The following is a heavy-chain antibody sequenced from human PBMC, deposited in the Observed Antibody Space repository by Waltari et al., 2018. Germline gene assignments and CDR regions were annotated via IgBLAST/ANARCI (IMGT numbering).Heavy chain of an antibody. V-gene: IGHV3-53*01. D-gene: IGHD4-17*01. J-gene: IGHJ3*01. Sequence: EVLLVESGGGLIQPGGSLRLSCAVSGFSVSNSFMTWVRQAPWKGLESVAVIYSDDNKNYADCVKGRITISTDKSRNTLHLQVTSLRPDDTAVYYGAREGGAYSDYNAFDVRGQGTVVTVSS. CDR2: IYSDDNK. CDR1: GFSVSNSF. CDR3: AREGGAYSDYNAFDV.